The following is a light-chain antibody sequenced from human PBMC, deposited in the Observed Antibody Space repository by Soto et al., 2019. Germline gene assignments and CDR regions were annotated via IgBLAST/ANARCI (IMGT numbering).Light chain of an antibody. CDR3: CSYAGSSTLLYV. CDR2: EVS. Sequence: SAPTQPAPPSGAPWKSITLSLPCTSNEVGSYNLVSWYQQHPGKAPKLMIYEVSKRPSGVSNRFSGSKSGNTASLTISGLQAEDEADYYCCSYAGSSTLLYVFGTGTKVTVL. J-gene: IGLJ1*01. CDR1: SNEVGSYNL. V-gene: IGLV2-23*02.